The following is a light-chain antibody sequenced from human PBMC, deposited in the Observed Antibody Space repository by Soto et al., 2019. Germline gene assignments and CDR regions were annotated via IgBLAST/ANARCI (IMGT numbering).Light chain of an antibody. Sequence: DIQMTQSPSTLSASVGDRVTITCRASQSISSWLAWYQQKPGKAPKLLIYKASSLESGVPSRFSGSGSGTEFTLTISSLQPDDFATYYSQQYNSYSRTFGHGTNVEIK. CDR2: KAS. CDR1: QSISSW. J-gene: IGKJ1*01. V-gene: IGKV1-5*03. CDR3: QQYNSYSRT.